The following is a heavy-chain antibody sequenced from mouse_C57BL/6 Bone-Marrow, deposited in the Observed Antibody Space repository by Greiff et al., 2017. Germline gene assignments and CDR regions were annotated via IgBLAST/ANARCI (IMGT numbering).Heavy chain of an antibody. CDR3: ARRRAWFAY. CDR2: ISSGGSYT. V-gene: IGHV5-6*02. Sequence: EVMLVESGGDLVKPGGSLKLSCAASGFTFSSYGMSWVRQTPDKRLEWVATISSGGSYTYYADSVKGRFTISRDNAKNTPYLQMSSLKSEDTAMYCCARRRAWFAYWGQGTLVTVSA. CDR1: GFTFSSYG. J-gene: IGHJ3*01.